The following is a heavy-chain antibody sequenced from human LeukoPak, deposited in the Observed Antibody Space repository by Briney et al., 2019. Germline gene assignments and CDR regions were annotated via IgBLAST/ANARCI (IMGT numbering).Heavy chain of an antibody. D-gene: IGHD6-19*01. CDR3: ARPNVEIAVAVSDAFDI. CDR2: ISSSSSTI. J-gene: IGHJ3*02. Sequence: PGGSLRLSCAASGFTFSSYSMNWVRQAPGKGLEWVSYISSSSSTIYYADSVKGRFTISRDNAKNSLYLQMNSLRAEDTAVYYCARPNVEIAVAVSDAFDIWGQGTMVTVSS. V-gene: IGHV3-48*04. CDR1: GFTFSSYS.